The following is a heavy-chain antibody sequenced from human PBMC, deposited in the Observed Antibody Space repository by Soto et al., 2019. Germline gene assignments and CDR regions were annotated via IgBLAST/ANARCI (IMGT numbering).Heavy chain of an antibody. CDR1: GGSSTFYY. CDR2: ISSTGNT. V-gene: IGHV4-4*07. CDR3: AREESSWTYTPNWFDP. J-gene: IGHJ5*02. Sequence: SETLSLTCTVSGGSSTFYYWSWIWQPAGKGLEWIGRISSTGNTNYNPSLNSRVTMSLDTSKKKISLNMRSVTAADTAVYFCAREESSWTYTPNWFDPWGQGTLVTV. D-gene: IGHD3-3*01.